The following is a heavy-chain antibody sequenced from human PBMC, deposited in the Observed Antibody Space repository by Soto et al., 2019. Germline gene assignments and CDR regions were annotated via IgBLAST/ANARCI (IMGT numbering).Heavy chain of an antibody. CDR2: IIAVLGST. CDR1: GGTSSTYT. D-gene: IGHD4-17*01. V-gene: IGHV1-69*08. Sequence: QVHLVQSGAEVRKPGSSVKVSCKASGGTSSTYTISWVRQAPGQGLEWMGRIIAVLGSTNYAQSFQGRVTITADKPTRTAYMEPSSLIYEDTAVYYCAREEGTVTYDYWGQGTLVTVSS. J-gene: IGHJ4*02. CDR3: AREEGTVTYDY.